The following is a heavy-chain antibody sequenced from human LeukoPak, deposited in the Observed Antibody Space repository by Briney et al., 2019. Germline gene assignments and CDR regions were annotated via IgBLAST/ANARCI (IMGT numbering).Heavy chain of an antibody. Sequence: SQTLSLTCTVSGGSISSGGYYWSWIRQHPGKGLEWIGYIYYSGSTYYNPSLKSRVTISVDTSKNQFSLKLSPVTAADTAVYYCARARYYYDSSGYCHFDYWGQGTLVTVSS. CDR2: IYYSGST. CDR1: GGSISSGGYY. J-gene: IGHJ4*02. V-gene: IGHV4-31*03. CDR3: ARARYYYDSSGYCHFDY. D-gene: IGHD3-22*01.